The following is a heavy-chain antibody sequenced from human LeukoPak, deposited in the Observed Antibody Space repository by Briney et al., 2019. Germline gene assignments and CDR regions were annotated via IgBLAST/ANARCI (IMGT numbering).Heavy chain of an antibody. V-gene: IGHV3-23*01. CDR3: AKDRGIISDY. CDR1: GGSFSSRT. CDR2: ISGSGGST. D-gene: IGHD3-10*01. Sequence: PSGTLSLTCTVSGGSFSSRTWWIWVRQAPGKGLEWVSAISGSGGSTYYADSVKGRFTISRDNSKDTLYLQMNSLRAEDTAVYYCAKDRGIISDYWGQGTLVTVSS. J-gene: IGHJ4*02.